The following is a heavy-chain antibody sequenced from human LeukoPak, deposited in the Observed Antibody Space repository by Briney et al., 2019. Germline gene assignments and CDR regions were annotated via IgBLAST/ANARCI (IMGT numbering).Heavy chain of an antibody. Sequence: GGSLRLSCAASGFTFSSCEMNWVRQAPGKGLEWVSYISSSGSTIYYADSVKGRFTISRDNAKNSLYLQMNSLRAEDTAVYYCARDCSGGSCYDYYYYGMDVWGKGTTVTVSS. CDR3: ARDCSGGSCYDYYYYGMDV. J-gene: IGHJ6*04. V-gene: IGHV3-48*03. CDR1: GFTFSSCE. CDR2: ISSSGSTI. D-gene: IGHD2-15*01.